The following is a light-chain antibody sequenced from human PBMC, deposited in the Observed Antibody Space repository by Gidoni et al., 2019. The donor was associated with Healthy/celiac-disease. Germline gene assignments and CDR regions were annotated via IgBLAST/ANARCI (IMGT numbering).Light chain of an antibody. Sequence: DIVMTQFPLSLPVTPGEPASISCRSSQSLLHSNGYNYLDWYLQKPGQSPQLLIYLGSNRASGVPNRFSGSGSGTDFTLKISKVEADDVGVYYCMQALQTPRTFGHGTKVDIK. CDR1: QSLLHSNGYNY. CDR3: MQALQTPRT. V-gene: IGKV2-28*01. J-gene: IGKJ3*01. CDR2: LGS.